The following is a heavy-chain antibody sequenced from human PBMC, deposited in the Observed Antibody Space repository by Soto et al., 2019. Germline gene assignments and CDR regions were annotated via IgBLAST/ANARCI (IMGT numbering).Heavy chain of an antibody. D-gene: IGHD3-3*01. J-gene: IGHJ6*03. CDR1: GGSISSSSYY. Sequence: QLQLQESGPGLVKPSETLSLTCTVSGGSISSSSYYWGWIRQPPGKGLEWIGSIYYSGSTYYNPSPKGRVTISVDTSKNQFPLKLSSVTAADTAVYYCARLGTDFWSGPPPYYYYYMDVWGKGTTVTVSS. V-gene: IGHV4-39*01. CDR2: IYYSGST. CDR3: ARLGTDFWSGPPPYYYYYMDV.